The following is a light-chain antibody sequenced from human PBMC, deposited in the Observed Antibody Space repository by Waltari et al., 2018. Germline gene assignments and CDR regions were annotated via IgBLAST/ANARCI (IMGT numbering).Light chain of an antibody. CDR3: QQRRNWPT. CDR2: DVS. Sequence: EIVLTQSPATLSLSPGERATLSCRASQSVSTFLAWYQQNPGQSPRLLIYDVSSRATGIPIRFSGSGSETDFTLTISSLEPEDFAVYYCQQRRNWPTFGGGTKVEVK. J-gene: IGKJ4*01. CDR1: QSVSTF. V-gene: IGKV3-11*01.